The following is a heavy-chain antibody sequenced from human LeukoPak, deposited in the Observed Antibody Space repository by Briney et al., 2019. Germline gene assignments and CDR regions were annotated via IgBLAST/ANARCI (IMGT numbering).Heavy chain of an antibody. CDR1: GGSFSGYY. J-gene: IGHJ6*03. CDR2: INHSGST. Sequence: PSETLSLTCAVYGGSFSGYYWSWIRQPPGKGLEWIGEINHSGSTNYNPSLKSRVTISVDTSKNQFSLKLSSVTAADTAVYYCARGFLYPYYYYYYMDVWGKGTTATVSS. V-gene: IGHV4-34*01. CDR3: ARGFLYPYYYYYYMDV.